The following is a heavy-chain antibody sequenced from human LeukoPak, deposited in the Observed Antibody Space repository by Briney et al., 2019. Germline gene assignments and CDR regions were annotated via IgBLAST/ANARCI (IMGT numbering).Heavy chain of an antibody. J-gene: IGHJ4*02. V-gene: IGHV4-34*01. Sequence: SETLSLTCAVYGGSFSGYYWSWIRQPPGKGLEWIGEINHSGSTNYNPSLKSRVTISVDTSKNQFSLKLSSVTAADTAVYYCARGLYYDSSGYYGIDYWGQGTPVTVSS. CDR1: GGSFSGYY. CDR2: INHSGST. CDR3: ARGLYYDSSGYYGIDY. D-gene: IGHD3-22*01.